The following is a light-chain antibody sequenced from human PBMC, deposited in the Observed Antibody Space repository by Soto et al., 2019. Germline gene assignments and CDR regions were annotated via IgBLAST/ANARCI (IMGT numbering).Light chain of an antibody. V-gene: IGKV1-5*01. Sequence: DIQITQSPSTLSASVGDRVTITCRASQTISTWLAWYQQKPGKAPNLLIYDASSLQRGVPSRFSGTGSGTEFTLTISSLQPDDFATYYCQQYNSYSPTFGQGTKVDIK. J-gene: IGKJ1*01. CDR2: DAS. CDR3: QQYNSYSPT. CDR1: QTISTW.